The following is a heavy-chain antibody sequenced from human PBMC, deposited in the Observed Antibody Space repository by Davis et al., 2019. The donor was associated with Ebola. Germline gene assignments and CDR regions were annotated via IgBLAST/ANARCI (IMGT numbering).Heavy chain of an antibody. J-gene: IGHJ4*02. CDR1: GFTFVDYY. CDR2: INPNSGGT. CDR3: ARDNYFDNSGSYYFGF. Sequence: ASVKVSCKASGFTFVDYYLHWVRQAPGQGPEWMGWINPNSGGTIYAQKFQGRVTMTRDTSIRTAYMELSRLTSDDTAVYYCARDNYFDNSGSYYFGFWGQGTLVTVTS. D-gene: IGHD3-22*01. V-gene: IGHV1-2*02.